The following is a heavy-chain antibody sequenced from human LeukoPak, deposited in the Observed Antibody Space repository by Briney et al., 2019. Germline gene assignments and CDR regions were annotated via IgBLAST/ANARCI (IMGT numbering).Heavy chain of an antibody. V-gene: IGHV3-9*01. CDR3: AKDITYYYGSGSYHYFDY. CDR1: GFTFDDYA. D-gene: IGHD3-10*01. Sequence: GGSLRLSCAASGFTFDDYAMHWVRQAPGKGLEWVSGISWNSGSIGYADSVKGRFTISRDNAKNSLYLQMNSLRAEDTALYYCAKDITYYYGSGSYHYFDYWGQGTLVTVSS. J-gene: IGHJ4*02. CDR2: ISWNSGSI.